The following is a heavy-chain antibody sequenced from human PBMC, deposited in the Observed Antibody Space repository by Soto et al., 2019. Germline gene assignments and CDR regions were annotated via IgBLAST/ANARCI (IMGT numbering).Heavy chain of an antibody. CDR2: ISSSSSSI. CDR3: ARDYYGSGSYDAFDI. J-gene: IGHJ3*02. CDR1: GFTFSSYS. D-gene: IGHD3-10*01. Sequence: GGSLRLSCAASGFTFSSYSMNWVRQAPGKGLEWVSYISSSSSSIYYADYVKGRFTISRDNAKNSLYLQMNSLRDEDTAVYYCARDYYGSGSYDAFDIWGQGTMVTVSS. V-gene: IGHV3-48*02.